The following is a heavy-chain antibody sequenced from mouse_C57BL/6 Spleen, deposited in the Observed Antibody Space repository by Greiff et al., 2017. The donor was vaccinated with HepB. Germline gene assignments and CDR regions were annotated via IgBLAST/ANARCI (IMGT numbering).Heavy chain of an antibody. CDR3: ARGFDYGAY. D-gene: IGHD2-4*01. Sequence: EVKLQESGPGLVKPSQSLSLTCSVTGYSITSGYYWNWIRQFPGNKLEWMGYISYDGSNNYNPSLKNRISITRDTSKNQFFLKLNSVTTEDTATYYCARGFDYGAYWGQGTLVTVSA. CDR1: GYSITSGYY. J-gene: IGHJ3*01. CDR2: ISYDGSN. V-gene: IGHV3-6*01.